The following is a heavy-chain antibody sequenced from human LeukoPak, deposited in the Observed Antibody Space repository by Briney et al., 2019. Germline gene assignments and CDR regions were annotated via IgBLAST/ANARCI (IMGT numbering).Heavy chain of an antibody. CDR3: ARTPYADYYDSSGYLKAAFDI. CDR1: GFTFSSYA. Sequence: PGGSLRLSCAASGFTFSSYAMSWVRQAPGKGLEWVSAISGSGGSTYYADSVKGRFTTSRDNSKNTLYLQMNSLRAEDTAVYYCARTPYADYYDSSGYLKAAFDIWGQGTMVTVSS. V-gene: IGHV3-23*01. CDR2: ISGSGGST. D-gene: IGHD3-22*01. J-gene: IGHJ3*02.